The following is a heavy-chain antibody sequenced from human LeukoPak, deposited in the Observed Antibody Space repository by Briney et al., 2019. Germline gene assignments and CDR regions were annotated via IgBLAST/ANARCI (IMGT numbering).Heavy chain of an antibody. D-gene: IGHD3-10*01. CDR3: ARVYPTNYYGSGDRPFLFDY. V-gene: IGHV1-18*01. CDR2: ISTYYGNT. CDR1: GYTFTSYG. J-gene: IGHJ4*02. Sequence: GASVKVSCKASGYTFTSYGFSWVRQAPGQGLEWMGWISTYYGNTNYAQKLQDRVTMTTDTSTSTAYMELTSLRSDDTAVYYCARVYPTNYYGSGDRPFLFDYWGQGTVVTVSS.